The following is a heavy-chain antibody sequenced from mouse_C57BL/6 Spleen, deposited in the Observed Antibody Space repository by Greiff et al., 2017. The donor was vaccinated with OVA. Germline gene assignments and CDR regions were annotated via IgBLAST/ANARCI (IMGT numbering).Heavy chain of an antibody. CDR3: ARHEDNGYDGDYAMDY. CDR1: GYTFTEYT. V-gene: IGHV1-62-2*01. D-gene: IGHD2-3*01. Sequence: VQLQQSGAELVKPGASVKLSCKASGYTFTEYTIHWVKQRSGQGLEWIGWFYPGSGSIKYNEKFKDKSTLTADKSSSTVYIELSRLTSEDSAVYFCARHEDNGYDGDYAMDYWGQGTSVTVSS. J-gene: IGHJ4*01. CDR2: FYPGSGSI.